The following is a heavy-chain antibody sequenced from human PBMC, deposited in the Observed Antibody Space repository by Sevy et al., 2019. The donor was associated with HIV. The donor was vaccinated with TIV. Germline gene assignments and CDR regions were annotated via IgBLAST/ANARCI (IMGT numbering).Heavy chain of an antibody. CDR3: ARWRRRGPYYYDRSGFNYFDY. D-gene: IGHD3-22*01. V-gene: IGHV4-59*01. CDR2: IYYSGST. CDR1: GGSISSYY. J-gene: IGHJ4*02. Sequence: SETLSLTCTVSGGSISSYYWSWIRQPPGKGLEWIGYIYYSGSTNYNPSLKSRVTISVDTSKNQFSLKLSSVTAADTAVYYCARWRRRGPYYYDRSGFNYFDYWGQGTLVTVSS.